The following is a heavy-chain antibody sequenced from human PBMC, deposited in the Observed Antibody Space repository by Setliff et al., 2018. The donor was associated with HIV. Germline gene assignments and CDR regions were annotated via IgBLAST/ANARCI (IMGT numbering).Heavy chain of an antibody. CDR2: IYHSVNT. CDR3: ASIWFGESKPLDS. V-gene: IGHV4-38-2*02. Sequence: SETLSLTCTVSGYTISSDYYWGWIRQSPGKGLEWIGNIYHSVNTYYNPSLKSRVTISADATKNQFSLKLTSVTAADTAVYYCASIWFGESKPLDSWGQGMLVTVSS. D-gene: IGHD3-10*01. J-gene: IGHJ4*02. CDR1: GYTISSDYY.